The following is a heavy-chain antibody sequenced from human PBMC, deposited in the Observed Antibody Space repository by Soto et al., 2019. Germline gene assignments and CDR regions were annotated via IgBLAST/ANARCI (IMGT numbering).Heavy chain of an antibody. D-gene: IGHD5-12*01. J-gene: IGHJ4*02. CDR1: TVAISNYK. Sequence: SETLSLTCTVSTVAISNYKWSWIRQTPGKGLEWIGYIENSGGTSYNPSLRSRVTMSVGTSPKQFSLRLSSVTAADTAVYYCARGVGYSGYVDFAYWGQGTLVTVSS. V-gene: IGHV4-59*01. CDR2: IENSGGT. CDR3: ARGVGYSGYVDFAY.